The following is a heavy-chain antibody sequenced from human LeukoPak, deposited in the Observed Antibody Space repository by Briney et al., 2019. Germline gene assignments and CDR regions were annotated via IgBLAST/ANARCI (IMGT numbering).Heavy chain of an antibody. J-gene: IGHJ5*02. CDR3: ARGCLNSDGVCWFDP. CDR1: GFIVSSNY. V-gene: IGHV3-21*01. Sequence: KTGGSLRLSCAASGFIVSSNYMNWVRQAPGKGLEWVSSISSSGTNIYYADSVKGRFTISRDNAKNSLFLQMNSLRVEDTAVYYCARGCLNSDGVCWFDPWGQGTLVTVSS. CDR2: ISSSGTNI. D-gene: IGHD1-7*01.